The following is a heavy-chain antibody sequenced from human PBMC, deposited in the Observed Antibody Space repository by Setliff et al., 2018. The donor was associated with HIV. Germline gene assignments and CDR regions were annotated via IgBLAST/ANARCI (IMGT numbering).Heavy chain of an antibody. J-gene: IGHJ4*02. D-gene: IGHD6-19*01. Sequence: SETLSLTCTVSGGSISSYYWSWIRQPPGKGLEWIGYIYYSGSANYNPSLKSRVTISIDVSKNHFSLKLSSVTAADTAVYYCARGDGSGWQMVFEYWGRGTQVTVSS. CDR2: IYYSGSA. V-gene: IGHV4-59*01. CDR1: GGSISSYY. CDR3: ARGDGSGWQMVFEY.